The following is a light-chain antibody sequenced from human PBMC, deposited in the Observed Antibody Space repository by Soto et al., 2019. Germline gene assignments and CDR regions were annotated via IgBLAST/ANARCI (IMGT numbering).Light chain of an antibody. CDR3: CSFAGSYYV. V-gene: IGLV2-11*01. J-gene: IGLJ1*01. CDR2: EVY. CDR1: SRDVDGYDY. Sequence: QSVLTQPRSVSGSPGQSVAISCTGTSRDVDGYDYVSWYQQHPGKAPKLLISEVYKRPPGVSNRFSGSKSGNTASLIISGLQADDEADYYCCSFAGSYYVFGTGTKLTVL.